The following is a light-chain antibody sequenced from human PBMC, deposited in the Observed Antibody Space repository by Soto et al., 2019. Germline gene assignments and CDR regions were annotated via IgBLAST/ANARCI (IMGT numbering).Light chain of an antibody. CDR1: QSVSSSY. CDR2: GES. Sequence: EIVLTQSPGTLSLSPGERATLSCRASQSVSSSYLAWYQQKPGQAPRLLIYGESSRATGIQDRFSGSGYGTDFTLTISRLEPEDFAVYYCQPYGSSPPVYCFGQGTKLELK. J-gene: IGKJ2*03. V-gene: IGKV3-20*01. CDR3: QPYGSSPPVYC.